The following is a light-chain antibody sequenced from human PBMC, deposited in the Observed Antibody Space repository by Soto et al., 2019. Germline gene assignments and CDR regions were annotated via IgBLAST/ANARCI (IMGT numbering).Light chain of an antibody. CDR2: DAS. Sequence: RFTMSASVGDRVTITCWASQSISSWLAWYQQKPGKAPKLLIYDASSLESGVPSRFSGSGSGTEFSLTISSLQPDDFATYYCQQYNSYLTFGGGSKVDIK. J-gene: IGKJ4*01. CDR1: QSISSW. V-gene: IGKV1-5*01. CDR3: QQYNSYLT.